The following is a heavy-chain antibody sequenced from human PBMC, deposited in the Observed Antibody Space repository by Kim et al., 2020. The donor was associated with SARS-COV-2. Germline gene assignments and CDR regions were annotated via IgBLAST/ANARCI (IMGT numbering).Heavy chain of an antibody. CDR2: ISSSSSYT. J-gene: IGHJ6*02. V-gene: IGHV3-11*06. CDR3: ARVPRSGWYHYYYYGMDV. Sequence: GGSLRLSCAASGFTFSDYYMSWIRQAPGKGLEWVSYISSSSSYTNYADSVKGRFTISRDNAKNSLYLQMNSLRAEDTAVYYCARVPRSGWYHYYYYGMDVWGQGTTVTVSS. CDR1: GFTFSDYY. D-gene: IGHD6-19*01.